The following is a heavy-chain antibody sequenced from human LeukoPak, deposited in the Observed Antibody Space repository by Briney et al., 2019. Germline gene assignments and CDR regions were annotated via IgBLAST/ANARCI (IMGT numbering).Heavy chain of an antibody. CDR3: AMGGSYYDWYFDL. D-gene: IGHD1-26*01. J-gene: IGHJ2*01. V-gene: IGHV4-4*07. CDR2: FYTSGTT. CDR1: GGSISSDY. Sequence: SETLSLTCKVSGGSISSDYWSWIRQPAEKGLEWIGRFYTSGTTNYNPSLKSRVTMSVDTSKNQFSLKLTSVTAADTAVYFCAMGGSYYDWYFDLWGRGILSLSPQ.